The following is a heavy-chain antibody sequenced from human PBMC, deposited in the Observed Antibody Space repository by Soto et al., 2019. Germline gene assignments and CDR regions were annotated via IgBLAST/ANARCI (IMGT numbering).Heavy chain of an antibody. CDR1: GGSISSYY. D-gene: IGHD3-10*01. V-gene: IGHV4-59*12. CDR2: IYYSGST. CDR3: ARGPSSNYGSGSYPFDY. J-gene: IGHJ4*02. Sequence: SETLSLTCTVSGGSISSYYWSWIRQPPGKGLEWIGYIYYSGSTNYNPSLKSRVTISVDTSKNQFSLKLSSVTAADTAVYYCARGPSSNYGSGSYPFDYWGQGTLVTVSS.